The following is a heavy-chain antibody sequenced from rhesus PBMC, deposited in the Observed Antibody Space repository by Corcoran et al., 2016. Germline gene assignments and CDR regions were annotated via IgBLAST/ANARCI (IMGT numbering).Heavy chain of an antibody. CDR3: TRGGPKYSGSYKGLVDY. Sequence: QVQLQESGPGLVKPSETLSLTCTVSGASISSNWWSWIRQPPGEGLEWIGEINGNSGTTNYNPSRKSRDTISKDASKNQFSLKLSSVTAADTAVYYCTRGGPKYSGSYKGLVDYWGQGVLLTVSS. V-gene: IGHV4-80*01. J-gene: IGHJ4*01. CDR2: INGNSGTT. CDR1: GASISSNW. D-gene: IGHD3-16*01.